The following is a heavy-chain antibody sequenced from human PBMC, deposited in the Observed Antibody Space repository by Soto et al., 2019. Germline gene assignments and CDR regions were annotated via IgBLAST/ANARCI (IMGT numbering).Heavy chain of an antibody. Sequence: GGSLRLSCAASGFTFSSYAMSWVRQAPGKGLEWVSAISGSGGSTYYADSVKGRFTISRDNSKNTLYLQMNSLRAEDTAVYYCAKDEESRRGPTPFGPKYNWFDPWGQGTLVTVSS. V-gene: IGHV3-23*01. D-gene: IGHD3-3*01. CDR2: ISGSGGST. J-gene: IGHJ5*02. CDR1: GFTFSSYA. CDR3: AKDEESRRGPTPFGPKYNWFDP.